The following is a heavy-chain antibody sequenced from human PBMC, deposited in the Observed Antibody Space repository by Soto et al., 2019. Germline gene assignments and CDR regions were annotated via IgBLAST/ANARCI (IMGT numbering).Heavy chain of an antibody. CDR2: IYWDDDK. CDR3: IQSRCGGVCPQSYASYYYYGMDV. Sequence: SGPTLVNPTQTLTLTCTFSGFSLSTSGVAVGWIRQPPGKALEWLALIYWDDDKRYSPSLRSRLTITKDTSKSHVVLTMTNMDPVDTATYYCIQSRCGGVCPQSYASYYYYGMDVWGQGTTVTVSS. J-gene: IGHJ6*02. D-gene: IGHD2-21*02. CDR1: GFSLSTSGVA. V-gene: IGHV2-5*02.